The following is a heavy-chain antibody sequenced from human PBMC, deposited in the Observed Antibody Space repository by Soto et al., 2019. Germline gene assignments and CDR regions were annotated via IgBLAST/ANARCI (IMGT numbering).Heavy chain of an antibody. CDR3: VRDAPIGRVFSGYDAIDS. Sequence: QVQLEQSGTEVKKPGSSVKVSCKASGGTFSTSTFTWVRQAPGQGLEWMGRIIPIFGTGDYAPKFQGRVLSPADKSTGTVYMELSGLKAEDTAVFFCVRDAPIGRVFSGYDAIDSWGQGTLVTVSS. CDR2: IIPIFGTG. V-gene: IGHV1-69*08. D-gene: IGHD5-12*01. CDR1: GGTFSTST. J-gene: IGHJ4*02.